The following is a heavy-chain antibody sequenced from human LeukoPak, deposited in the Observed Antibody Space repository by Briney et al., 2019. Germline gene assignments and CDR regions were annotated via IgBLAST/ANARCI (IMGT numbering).Heavy chain of an antibody. Sequence: GGSLRLSCATSGFTFTNYAMSWVRQAPGMGREWVSAISTDGISKYHADSVKGRFTISRDNSKNTLYLQVNSLRAEDTAIYYCAKGSSAGRPYFFDSWGQGTQVTVSS. J-gene: IGHJ4*02. D-gene: IGHD2-15*01. CDR3: AKGSSAGRPYFFDS. V-gene: IGHV3-23*01. CDR1: GFTFTNYA. CDR2: ISTDGISK.